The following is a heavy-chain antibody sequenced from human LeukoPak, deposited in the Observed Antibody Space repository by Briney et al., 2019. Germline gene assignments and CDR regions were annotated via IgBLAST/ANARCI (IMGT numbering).Heavy chain of an antibody. V-gene: IGHV3-30-3*01. D-gene: IGHD4-11*01. CDR3: AREDRDYICRP. CDR2: ISYDGSDK. J-gene: IGHJ4*02. Sequence: GGSLRLSCAASGFTFSSYAVHWVRQAPGKGLEWVAVISYDGSDKYYAGSVKGRFTVSRDNSKNTLYLQMNSLRPDDTALYYCAREDRDYICRPWGQGTLVTVSS. CDR1: GFTFSSYA.